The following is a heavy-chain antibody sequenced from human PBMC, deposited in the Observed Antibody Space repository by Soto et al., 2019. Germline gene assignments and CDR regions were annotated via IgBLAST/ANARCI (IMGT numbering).Heavy chain of an antibody. Sequence: EVQLLESGGGLVQPGGSLRLSCAASGFTFNNYAMTWVRQAPGKGLEWVSAISGGGDTISYSYSVKGRFTVSRDGSKNTRYLQMSSMRAEETDLYYCAKGRGGSGSLTPRVDFWGQGTLVTVSS. CDR3: AKGRGGSGSLTPRVDF. V-gene: IGHV3-23*01. J-gene: IGHJ4*02. D-gene: IGHD3-10*01. CDR1: GFTFNNYA. CDR2: ISGGGDTI.